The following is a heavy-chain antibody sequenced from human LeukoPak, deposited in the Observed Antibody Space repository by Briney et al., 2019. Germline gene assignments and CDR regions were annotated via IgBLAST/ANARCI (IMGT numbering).Heavy chain of an antibody. CDR1: GGSISSYY. J-gene: IGHJ4*02. D-gene: IGHD3-9*01. Sequence: PSETLSLTCTVSGGSISSYYWSWIRHPAGKGLEWIGRIYTSGSTTYNPSLKSRVTMSVDTFKNQFSLKLSSVTAADTAVYYCAGTYYDILTGSDYWGQGTLVTVSS. V-gene: IGHV4-4*07. CDR2: IYTSGST. CDR3: AGTYYDILTGSDY.